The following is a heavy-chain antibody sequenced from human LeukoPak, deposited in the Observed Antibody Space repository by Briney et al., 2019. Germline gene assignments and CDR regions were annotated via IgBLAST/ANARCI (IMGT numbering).Heavy chain of an antibody. J-gene: IGHJ6*02. CDR1: GFTFSSYG. Sequence: GGSLRLSCAASGFTFSSYGMHWVRQAPGKGLEWVAVIWYDGSNEYYADSVKGRFTISRDNSKNTLYLQMNSLRAEDTAVYYCARDFPVYCSGGGCYSDYYYYGMDVWGQGTTVTVSS. CDR2: IWYDGSNE. V-gene: IGHV3-33*01. CDR3: ARDFPVYCSGGGCYSDYYYYGMDV. D-gene: IGHD2-15*01.